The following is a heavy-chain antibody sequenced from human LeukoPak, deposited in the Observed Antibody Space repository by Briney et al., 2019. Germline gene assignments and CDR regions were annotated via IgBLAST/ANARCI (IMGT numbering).Heavy chain of an antibody. Sequence: ASVKVSCKASGYPFDNFGLTWVRQAPGQGLEWMGWISAYNGNTHYAQKFRGRLTLTTETSTSTAYLELRSLKSDDTAVYYCARNRVGGDLTGVSLYWGQGTLVTVSS. CDR3: ARNRVGGDLTGVSLY. J-gene: IGHJ4*01. CDR2: ISAYNGNT. V-gene: IGHV1-18*01. D-gene: IGHD4-17*01. CDR1: GYPFDNFG.